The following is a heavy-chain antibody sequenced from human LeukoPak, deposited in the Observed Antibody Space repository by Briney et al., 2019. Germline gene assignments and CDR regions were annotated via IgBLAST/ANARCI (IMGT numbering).Heavy chain of an antibody. V-gene: IGHV1-69*04. CDR3: ARAGDCGGDCYSGRLDP. J-gene: IGHJ5*02. CDR1: GGTFSSYA. Sequence: SVKVSCKASGGTFSSYAISWVRQDPGQGLEWMGRIIPILGIANYAQKFQGRVTITADKSTSTAYMELSSLRSEDTAVYYCARAGDCGGDCYSGRLDPWGQGTLVTVSS. CDR2: IIPILGIA. D-gene: IGHD2-21*02.